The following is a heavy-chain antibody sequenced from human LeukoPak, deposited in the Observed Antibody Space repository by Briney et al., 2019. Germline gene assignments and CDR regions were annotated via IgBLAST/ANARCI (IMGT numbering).Heavy chain of an antibody. J-gene: IGHJ4*02. CDR3: ARTTSSGWSRFFDF. D-gene: IGHD6-19*01. CDR2: VYYNGNT. CDR1: TGSIGRDC. Sequence: SETLSLTCTLSTGSIGRDCWTWIRQPPGKGLEWVGYVYYNGNTIYNPSLKSRVTISVDTSKNQFSLNVTSVTAADTAVYYCARTTSSGWSRFFDFWSQGPLVTVSS. V-gene: IGHV4-59*01.